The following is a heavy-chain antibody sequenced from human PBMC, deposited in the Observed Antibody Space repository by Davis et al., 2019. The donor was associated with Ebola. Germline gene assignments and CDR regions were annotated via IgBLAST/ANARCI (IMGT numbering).Heavy chain of an antibody. CDR3: ARALTSYYGMDV. CDR1: GYTFTRYD. CDR2: MNPKTNKT. V-gene: IGHV1-8*03. J-gene: IGHJ6*02. D-gene: IGHD4/OR15-4a*01. Sequence: ASVKVSCKASGYTFTRYDINWVRQATGQGLEWMGWMNPKTNKTAYAQKLQGRVTITRDTSTSTAYMELSSLTSEDTAVYFCARALTSYYGMDVWGQGTTVTVAS.